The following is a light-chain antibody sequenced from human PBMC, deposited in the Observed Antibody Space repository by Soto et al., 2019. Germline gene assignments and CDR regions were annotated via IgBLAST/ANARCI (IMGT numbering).Light chain of an antibody. CDR2: EVS. J-gene: IGLJ2*01. CDR1: SRDVGGYNY. CDR3: SSYTTSSTLV. V-gene: IGLV2-14*01. Sequence: QSVLTQPASVSGSPGQSITISCTGTSRDVGGYNYVSWYQQHPGKASKLMIYEVSNRPSGVSNRFSGSKSGNTASLTISGLQAEYEDDYYCSSYTTSSTLVFGEGTKVTV.